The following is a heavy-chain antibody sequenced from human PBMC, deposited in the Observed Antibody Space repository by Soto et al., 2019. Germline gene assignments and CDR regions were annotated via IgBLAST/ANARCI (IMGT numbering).Heavy chain of an antibody. D-gene: IGHD1-26*01. V-gene: IGHV4-59*01. CDR1: GGSISSYY. CDR2: IYYSGST. J-gene: IGHJ4*02. Sequence: KASETLSLTCTVSGGSISSYYWSWIRQPPGKGLEWIGYIYYSGSTNYNPSLKSRVTISVDTSKNQFSLKLSSVTAADTAVYYCASSIVGATSRFFDYWGQGTLVTVSS. CDR3: ASSIVGATSRFFDY.